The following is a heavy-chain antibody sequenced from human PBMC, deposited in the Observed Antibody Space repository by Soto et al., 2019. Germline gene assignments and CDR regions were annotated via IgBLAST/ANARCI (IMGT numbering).Heavy chain of an antibody. CDR2: LSGSGGST. D-gene: IGHD6-13*01. CDR3: AKDGYSSTEFDY. Sequence: DVQLLESGGGLVQPGGSLRLSCAASGFTFSSYAMSWVRQAPGRGLDWVSTLSGSGGSTYYADSVKGRFTISRDNSKNTLYLQMNSLRAGDTAVYYCAKDGYSSTEFDYCGQGTLVTVSS. J-gene: IGHJ4*02. V-gene: IGHV3-23*01. CDR1: GFTFSSYA.